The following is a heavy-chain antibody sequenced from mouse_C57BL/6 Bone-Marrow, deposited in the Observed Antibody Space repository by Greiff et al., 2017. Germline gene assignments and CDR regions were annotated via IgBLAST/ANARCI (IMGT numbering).Heavy chain of an antibody. Sequence: EVNLVESGGGLVKPGGSLKLSCAASGFTFSSYAMSWVRQTPEKRLEWVATISDGGSYTYYPDNVKGRFTISRDNAKNNLYLQMSHLKSEDTAMYYCARDECYWYFDVWGTGTTVTVSS. CDR2: ISDGGSYT. CDR1: GFTFSSYA. J-gene: IGHJ1*03. V-gene: IGHV5-4*01. CDR3: ARDECYWYFDV.